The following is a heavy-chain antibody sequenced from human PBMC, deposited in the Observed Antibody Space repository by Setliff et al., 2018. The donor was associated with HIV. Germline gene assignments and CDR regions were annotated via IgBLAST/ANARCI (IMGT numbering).Heavy chain of an antibody. CDR1: GYTLTGYF. Sequence: ASVKVSCKSSGYTLTGYFMHWVRQAPGQGLEWMGWISPDNANTRISQKFRGSVTMTRDRSINTAYMEFTGLTSDDTAVYYCARQLSNSLDYWGQGTLVTVS. CDR3: ARQLSNSLDY. J-gene: IGHJ4*02. CDR2: ISPDNANT. D-gene: IGHD7-27*01. V-gene: IGHV1-2*02.